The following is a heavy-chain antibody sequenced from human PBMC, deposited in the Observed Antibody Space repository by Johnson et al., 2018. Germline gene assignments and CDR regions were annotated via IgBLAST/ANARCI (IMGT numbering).Heavy chain of an antibody. D-gene: IGHD5-18*01. Sequence: QVQLVQSGGGVVQPGRSLRLSCAASGFTFSSYGMHWVRQAPGKGLEWVAVIWYDGSNKYYADSVKGRFTISRDNSKNTLYLQMNSLRAEDTAVYYCAREHMDTAYYYYGMDVWGQGTTVTVSS. CDR2: IWYDGSNK. J-gene: IGHJ6*02. V-gene: IGHV3-33*01. CDR3: AREHMDTAYYYYGMDV. CDR1: GFTFSSYG.